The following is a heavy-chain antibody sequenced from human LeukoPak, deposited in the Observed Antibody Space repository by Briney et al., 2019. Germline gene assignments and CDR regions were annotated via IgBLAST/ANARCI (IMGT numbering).Heavy chain of an antibody. J-gene: IGHJ4*02. CDR1: GLTFSSYS. CDR2: ISSSSSYI. Sequence: GGSLRLSCAASGLTFSSYSMNWVRQAPGKGLEWVSSISSSSSYIYYADSVKGRFTISRDNAKNSLYLQMNSLRAEDTAVYYCARGHASSGYYFFDYWGQGTLVTVSS. D-gene: IGHD3-22*01. CDR3: ARGHASSGYYFFDY. V-gene: IGHV3-21*01.